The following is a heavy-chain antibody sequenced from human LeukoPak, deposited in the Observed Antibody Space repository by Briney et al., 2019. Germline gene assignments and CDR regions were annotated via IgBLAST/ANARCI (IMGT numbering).Heavy chain of an antibody. D-gene: IGHD3-10*01. CDR3: ARGGSGLGNTFDI. Sequence: SETLSLTCTVSGGSVSSYYWIWIRQPAGKGLEWIGRVYTSGNTNYNPSLKTRVTMSVDTSKNQFSLKLISVTAADTAVYFCARGGSGLGNTFDIWGQGTMVTVSS. CDR2: VYTSGNT. J-gene: IGHJ3*02. V-gene: IGHV4-4*07. CDR1: GGSVSSYY.